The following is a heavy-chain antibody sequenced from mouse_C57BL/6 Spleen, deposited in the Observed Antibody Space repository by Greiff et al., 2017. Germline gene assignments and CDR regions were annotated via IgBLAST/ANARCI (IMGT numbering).Heavy chain of an antibody. V-gene: IGHV1-81*01. J-gene: IGHJ1*03. D-gene: IGHD2-5*01. CDR2: IYPRSGNT. CDR1: GYTFTSYG. CDR3: ARGSYYSNYGWYFDV. Sequence: QVQLQQSGAELARPGASVKLSCKASGYTFTSYGISWVKQRTGQGLEWIGEIYPRSGNTYYNEKFKGKATLTADKSSSTAYMELRSLTSEDSAVYFCARGSYYSNYGWYFDVWGTGTTVTVSS.